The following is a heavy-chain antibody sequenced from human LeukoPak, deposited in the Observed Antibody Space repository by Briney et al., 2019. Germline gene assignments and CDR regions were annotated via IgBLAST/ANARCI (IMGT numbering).Heavy chain of an antibody. CDR2: ITNSGRST. CDR3: AREASGNYYVFDS. Sequence: GGSLRLSCEASGFSFSNYFISWIRQAPGKGLEWVSYITNSGRSTNYADAVKGRFTISRDNTKKSVYLEMTDLRPEDTAVYYCAREASGNYYVFDSWGKGTLVTVSS. D-gene: IGHD1-26*01. J-gene: IGHJ4*02. V-gene: IGHV3-11*04. CDR1: GFSFSNYF.